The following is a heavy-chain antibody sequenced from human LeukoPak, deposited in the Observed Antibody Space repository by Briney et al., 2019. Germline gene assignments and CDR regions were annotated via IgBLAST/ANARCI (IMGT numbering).Heavy chain of an antibody. V-gene: IGHV3-74*01. D-gene: IGHD3-22*01. J-gene: IGHJ4*02. CDR3: ARDSYGSSGYYYGFDN. CDR2: INIDGSST. CDR1: GFTFSSYW. Sequence: PGGSLRPSCAASGFTFSSYWMHWVRQTPGKGPVWVSRINIDGSSTSYADSVKGRFTISRDNAKNTLYLQMNSLRAEDTAVYYCARDSYGSSGYYYGFDNWGQGTLVTVSS.